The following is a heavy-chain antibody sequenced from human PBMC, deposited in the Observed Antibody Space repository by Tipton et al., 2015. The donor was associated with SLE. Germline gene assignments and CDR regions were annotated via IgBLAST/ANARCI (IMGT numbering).Heavy chain of an antibody. J-gene: IGHJ6*03. CDR1: RGSFSGYH. CDR3: ARGYRLLASRPRNYMDV. V-gene: IGHV4-34*01. D-gene: IGHD3-3*02. CDR2: IHYRGST. Sequence: TLSLTCTIYRGSFSGYHWNWIRQTPEKGLEWIGSIHYRGSTNYNPSLKSRVTLSVDTSKSQFSLKLSSVTAADTAVYYCARGYRLLASRPRNYMDVWGKGTTVTVSS.